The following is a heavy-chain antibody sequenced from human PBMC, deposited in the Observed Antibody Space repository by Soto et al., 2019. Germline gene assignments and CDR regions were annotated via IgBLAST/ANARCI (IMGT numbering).Heavy chain of an antibody. Sequence: QVQLVQSGAEVKKPGSSVKVSCKASGGTFSSYTISWVRQAPGQGLEWMGRIIPIPGIANYAQKFQGRVTITADKSTSTADMELSSLRSEDTAVYYCARYLGSSSSGVYWGQGTLVTVSS. D-gene: IGHD6-13*01. V-gene: IGHV1-69*02. CDR3: ARYLGSSSSGVY. CDR1: GGTFSSYT. J-gene: IGHJ4*02. CDR2: IIPIPGIA.